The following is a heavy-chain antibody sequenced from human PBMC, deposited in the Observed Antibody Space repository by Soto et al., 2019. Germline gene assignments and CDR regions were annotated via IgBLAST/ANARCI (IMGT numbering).Heavy chain of an antibody. CDR3: ARGGTLLLWFGEFAPDAFDI. CDR1: GFTFSSYC. J-gene: IGHJ3*02. D-gene: IGHD3-10*01. CDR2: IWYDGSNK. Sequence: SGGSLRLSCAASGFTFSSYCMHWVRQAPGKGLEWVAVIWYDGSNKYYADSVKGRFTISRDNSKNTLYLQMNSLRAEDTAVYYCARGGTLLLWFGEFAPDAFDIWGQGTMVTVSS. V-gene: IGHV3-33*01.